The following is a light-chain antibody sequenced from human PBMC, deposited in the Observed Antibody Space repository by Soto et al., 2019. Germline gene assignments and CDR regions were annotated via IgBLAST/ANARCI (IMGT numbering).Light chain of an antibody. CDR1: QSVSSY. CDR3: QQRNTWPLT. V-gene: IGKV3-11*01. Sequence: EIVLTQSPATLSLSPGERATLSCRASQSVSSYLAWYRQKPGQAPRLLIYDASNRATGIPVRFSGSGSGTDFTLTISSLEPEDFAVYYCQQRNTWPLTFGGGTKVEIK. CDR2: DAS. J-gene: IGKJ4*01.